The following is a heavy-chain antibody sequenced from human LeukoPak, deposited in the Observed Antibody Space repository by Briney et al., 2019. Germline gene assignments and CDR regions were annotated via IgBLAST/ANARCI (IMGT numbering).Heavy chain of an antibody. CDR1: GFTFSSYA. CDR3: ARDGSGYSSSWYLGY. D-gene: IGHD6-13*01. V-gene: IGHV3-30*01. J-gene: IGHJ4*02. CDR2: ISYDGSNK. Sequence: PGGSLRLSCAASGFTFSSYAMHWVRQAPGKGLEWVAVISYDGSNKYYADSVKGQFTISRDNSKNTLYLQMNSLRAEDTAVYYCARDGSGYSSSWYLGYWGQGTLVTVSS.